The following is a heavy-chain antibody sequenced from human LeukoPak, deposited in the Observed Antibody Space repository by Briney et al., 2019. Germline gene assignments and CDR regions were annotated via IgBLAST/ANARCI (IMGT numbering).Heavy chain of an antibody. CDR3: ARDLDYSTGFDY. CDR2: ISSTCTYI. D-gene: IGHD4-11*01. J-gene: IGHJ4*02. V-gene: IGHV3-21*01. Sequence: GESLRLSCATSGFTFSSSTFGSYTMNWVRQAPGKGLEWGSSISSTCTYIYYTDSVKGRFTISRDIANSLLYLQMNSLRADDTAVYYCARDLDYSTGFDYWGQGTLVTVSS. CDR1: GFTFSSSTFGSYT.